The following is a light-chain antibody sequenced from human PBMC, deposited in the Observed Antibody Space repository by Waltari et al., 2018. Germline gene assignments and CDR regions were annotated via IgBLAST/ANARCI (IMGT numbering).Light chain of an antibody. J-gene: IGKJ2*01. CDR2: SVS. Sequence: DIQMTQSPSSLSASVGDRVTITCRASQKIYTYLNWYQQKARKAPKLLISSVSNLRSGVPSRFSGSGSGTEFTLTISSLQPEDFATYFCQQSYNTPPMYTFGQGTKLELK. CDR1: QKIYTY. CDR3: QQSYNTPPMYT. V-gene: IGKV1-39*01.